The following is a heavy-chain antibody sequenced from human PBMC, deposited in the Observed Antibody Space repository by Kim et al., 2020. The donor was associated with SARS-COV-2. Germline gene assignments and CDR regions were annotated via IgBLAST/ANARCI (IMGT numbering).Heavy chain of an antibody. Sequence: GGSLRLSCAASGFTFSTYGMHWVRQAPGKGLEWVAIICCGGGNKYYADSVKGRFTISRDNSRNIVYLQMNSLRAEDTAVYYCAKGGYRDPGEDAFDFWGQGPRVSVT. CDR3: AKGGYRDPGEDAFDF. D-gene: IGHD3-16*01. CDR1: GFTFSTYG. V-gene: IGHV3-33*06. CDR2: ICCGGGNK. J-gene: IGHJ3*01.